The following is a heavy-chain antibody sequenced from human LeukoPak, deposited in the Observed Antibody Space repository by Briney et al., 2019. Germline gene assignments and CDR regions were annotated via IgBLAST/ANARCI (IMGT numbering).Heavy chain of an antibody. Sequence: ASVKVSCKASGYTFTGYYMHWVRQAPGQGLEWMVWINPNSGGTNYAQKFQGWVTMTRDTSISTAYMELSRLRSDDAAVYYCARAVTAAAFIDYWGQGTLVTVSS. D-gene: IGHD6-13*01. CDR3: ARAVTAAAFIDY. V-gene: IGHV1-2*04. CDR1: GYTFTGYY. CDR2: INPNSGGT. J-gene: IGHJ4*02.